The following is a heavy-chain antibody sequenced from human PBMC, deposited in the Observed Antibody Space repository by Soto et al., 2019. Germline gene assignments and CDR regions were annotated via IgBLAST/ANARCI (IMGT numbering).Heavy chain of an antibody. CDR3: ASTGYSSVWHSGGDYYGMDV. CDR2: IYHSGST. V-gene: IGHV4-4*02. Sequence: SETLSLTCAVSGGSISRSNWWSWVRQPPGKGLEWIGEIYHSGSTNYNPSLKSRVTISVDKSKNQFSLKLSSVTAADTAVYYCASTGYSSVWHSGGDYYGMDVWCQGTPVTVSS. D-gene: IGHD6-19*01. CDR1: GGSISRSNW. J-gene: IGHJ6*02.